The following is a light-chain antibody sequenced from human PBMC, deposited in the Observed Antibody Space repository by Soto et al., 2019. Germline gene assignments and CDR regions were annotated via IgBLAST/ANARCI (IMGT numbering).Light chain of an antibody. CDR2: DAS. CDR3: QQYDNLPLT. CDR1: QDISNY. J-gene: IGKJ4*01. Sequence: DIPMTQSPSSLSASVGDRVTITCQASQDISNYLNWYQQKPGKAPKLLIYDASNLETGVPSRFSGSGSGTDFTFTISSLQPEDIATYYCQQYDNLPLTFGGGTKVENK. V-gene: IGKV1-33*01.